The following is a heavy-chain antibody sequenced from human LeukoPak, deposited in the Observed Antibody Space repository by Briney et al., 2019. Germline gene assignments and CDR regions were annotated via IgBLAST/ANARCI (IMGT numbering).Heavy chain of an antibody. V-gene: IGHV1-18*01. D-gene: IGHD3-22*01. CDR2: ISAYNGNT. CDR1: GYTFTSFG. CDR3: ARDLSSSYYYVFDY. J-gene: IGHJ4*02. Sequence: ASVKVSCKASGYTFTSFGISWVRQAPGQGLEWMGWISAYNGNTIYAQMLQGRVTMTTDTSTSTAYMELRSLRSDGTAVYYCARDLSSSYYYVFDYWGQGTLVTVSS.